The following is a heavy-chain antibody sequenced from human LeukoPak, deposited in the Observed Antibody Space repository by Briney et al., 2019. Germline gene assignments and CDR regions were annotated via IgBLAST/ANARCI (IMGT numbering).Heavy chain of an antibody. CDR3: TRPDYSSKGPVDY. Sequence: GGSLRLSCTASGFTFGDYAMSWVRQAPGKGPEWVDFIRSKAYGGTTEYAAPVKGRFTISRDDSKSIAYLQMNSLETEDTAVYYCTRPDYSSKGPVDYWGQGTLVTVSS. D-gene: IGHD6-13*01. CDR2: IRSKAYGGTT. V-gene: IGHV3-49*04. CDR1: GFTFGDYA. J-gene: IGHJ4*02.